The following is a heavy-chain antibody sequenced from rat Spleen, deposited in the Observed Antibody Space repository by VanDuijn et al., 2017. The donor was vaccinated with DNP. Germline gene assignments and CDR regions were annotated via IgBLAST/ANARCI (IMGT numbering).Heavy chain of an antibody. CDR3: ARWSDYFDY. Sequence: EVQLQESGPGLVKPSQSLSLTCSVTAYSITTNYWGWIRKFPGNKMEWVGHISYSGSTSYNPSLKSRISITRDTSKNQFFLHLNSVTTEDTATYYCARWSDYFDYWGQGVKVTVSA. V-gene: IGHV3-1*01. CDR1: AYSITTNY. CDR2: ISYSGST. J-gene: IGHJ2*01.